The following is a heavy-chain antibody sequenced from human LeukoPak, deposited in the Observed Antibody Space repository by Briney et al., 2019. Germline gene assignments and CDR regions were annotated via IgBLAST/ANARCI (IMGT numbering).Heavy chain of an antibody. J-gene: IGHJ5*02. D-gene: IGHD3-10*01. CDR2: TYYRSKWYN. CDR1: GDSVSSNSAA. CDR3: ARVGAHYYGSGSSNWFDP. Sequence: SQTLSLTCAISGDSVSSNSAAWNWIRQSPSRGLEWLGRTYYRSKWYNDYAVSVKSRITINPDTSKNQFSLQLNSVTAADTAVYYCARVGAHYYGSGSSNWFDPWGQGTLVTVSS. V-gene: IGHV6-1*01.